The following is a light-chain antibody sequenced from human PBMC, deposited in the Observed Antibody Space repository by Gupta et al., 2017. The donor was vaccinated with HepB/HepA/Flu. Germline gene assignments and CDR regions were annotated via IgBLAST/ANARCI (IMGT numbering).Light chain of an antibody. V-gene: IGLV1-51*02. J-gene: IGLJ3*02. CDR1: STNIGNNY. Sequence: QYVLTQPPSVSAAPGQKVPLSCAGSSTNIGNNYVSWYQQLPGTAPKVLISENNKRPSGIPDRFSASKSGTSATLGITGLQTADEADYYCGTWDSSLSVVVFGGGTKLTVL. CDR3: GTWDSSLSVVV. CDR2: ENN.